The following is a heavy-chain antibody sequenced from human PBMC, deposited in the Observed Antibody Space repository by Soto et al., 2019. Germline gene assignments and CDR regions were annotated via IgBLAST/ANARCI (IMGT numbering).Heavy chain of an antibody. CDR2: IYYSGST. CDR1: GDSISRGGSY. V-gene: IGHV4-31*03. J-gene: IGHJ6*02. Sequence: QVQLPQSGPGLVKPSQTLSLTCTVSGDSISRGGSYWSWIRQHPGKGLEWIGYIYYSGSTYYNPSLTSRITISVDTSKNQFSRKLSSVTAADTAVYYCARGGRRSPGMDVWGQGTTVTVSS. CDR3: ARGGRRSPGMDV.